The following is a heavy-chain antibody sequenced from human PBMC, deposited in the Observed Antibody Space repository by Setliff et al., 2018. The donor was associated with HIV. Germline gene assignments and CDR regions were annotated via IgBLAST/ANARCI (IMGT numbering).Heavy chain of an antibody. CDR1: GFTFSSYT. CDR3: ARWAPPNHYFYYYMDV. Sequence: GGSLRLSCAASGFTFSSYTMNWVRQAPGKGLEWVSSIYSGGSTYYADSVKGRLTISRDNSKNTVYLQMNSLRAEDTAVYYCARWAPPNHYFYYYMDVWGKGTTVTVSS. V-gene: IGHV3-53*01. J-gene: IGHJ6*03. CDR2: IYSGGST.